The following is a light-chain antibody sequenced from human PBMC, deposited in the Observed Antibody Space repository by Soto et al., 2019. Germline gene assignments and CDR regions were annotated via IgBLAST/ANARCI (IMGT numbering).Light chain of an antibody. CDR1: QNIGNY. V-gene: IGKV3-11*01. CDR3: QGRSNGPPTVS. Sequence: EVVLTQSPATLSLSPGERATLSCRASQNIGNYLAWYQQKPGQAPRLLIYDASNRATGIPARFSGRGSGTDFTRTINSRGAEDFAVYYCQGRSNGPPTVSLGPGTKVDI. J-gene: IGKJ3*01. CDR2: DAS.